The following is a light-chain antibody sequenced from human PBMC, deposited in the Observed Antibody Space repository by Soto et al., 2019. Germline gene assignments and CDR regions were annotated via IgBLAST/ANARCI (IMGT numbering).Light chain of an antibody. CDR2: EVS. CDR3: SSYTSSSTLENV. Sequence: QSVLTQPASVSGSPGQSITISCTGTSSDVGGYNYVSWYQQHPGKAPKLMIYEVSNRPSGVSNRFSGSKSGNTASLTISGLQAEDEADYSCSSYTSSSTLENVFGTGTKVTVL. CDR1: SSDVGGYNY. V-gene: IGLV2-14*01. J-gene: IGLJ1*01.